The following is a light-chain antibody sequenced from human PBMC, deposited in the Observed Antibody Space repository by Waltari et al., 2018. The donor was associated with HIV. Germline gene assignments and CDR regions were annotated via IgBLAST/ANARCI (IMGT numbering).Light chain of an antibody. Sequence: DIQMTQSPSSLSASVGDRVTITCRASQTIDSHLNWYQQKPGKAPKLLIYEASTLQSGVPSRFSGSRSGTEFTLTISSLQPEDFAIYFYQQSYSTAFTFGPGTKVDIK. V-gene: IGKV1-39*01. CDR2: EAS. J-gene: IGKJ3*01. CDR3: QQSYSTAFT. CDR1: QTIDSH.